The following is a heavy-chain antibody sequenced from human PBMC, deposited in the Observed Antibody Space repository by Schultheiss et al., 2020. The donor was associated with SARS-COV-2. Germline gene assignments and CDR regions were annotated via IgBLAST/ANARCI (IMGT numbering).Heavy chain of an antibody. CDR3: ARYSSSDY. CDR2: IRSKTNNYAT. J-gene: IGHJ4*02. CDR1: GFTFSGSA. Sequence: GGSLRLSCAVSGFTFSGSAMHWVRQASGKGLEWVGRIRSKTNNYATAYAASVKGRFTISRDDSKNTAYLQMDSLKTEDTAVYYCARYSSSDYWGQGTLVTVSS. V-gene: IGHV3-73*01. D-gene: IGHD6-13*01.